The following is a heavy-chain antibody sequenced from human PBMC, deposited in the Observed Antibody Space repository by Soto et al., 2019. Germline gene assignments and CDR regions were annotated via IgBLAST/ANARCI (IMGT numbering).Heavy chain of an antibody. V-gene: IGHV4-30-2*01. J-gene: IGHJ4*02. CDR2: IYHSGST. CDR3: ARGSPVTTDY. D-gene: IGHD4-17*01. CDR1: GGSISSGGYS. Sequence: SETLSLTCTVSGGSISSGGYSWSWIRQPPGKGLEWIGYIYHSGSTYYNPSLKSRVTISVDRSKNQFSLKLSSVTAADTAVYYCARGSPVTTDYWGQGTLDTVSS.